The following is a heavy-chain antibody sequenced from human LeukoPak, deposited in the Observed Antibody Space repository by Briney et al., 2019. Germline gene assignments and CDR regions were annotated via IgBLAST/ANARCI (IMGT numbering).Heavy chain of an antibody. V-gene: IGHV1-24*01. J-gene: IGHJ3*02. CDR3: ATQRDIGAFDI. CDR2: FDPGDGEA. CDR1: GYTLTELS. Sequence: ASVKVSCKVSGYTLTELSMHWVRQAPGKGLEWMGGFDPGDGEAIYAQKFQGRVSMTEDTSTDIAYMELSSLRSEDTAVYYCATQRDIGAFDIWGQGTMVTVSS. D-gene: IGHD2-15*01.